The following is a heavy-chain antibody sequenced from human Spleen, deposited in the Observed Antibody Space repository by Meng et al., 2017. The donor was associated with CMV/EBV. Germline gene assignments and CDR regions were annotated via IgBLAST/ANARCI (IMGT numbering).Heavy chain of an antibody. CDR1: GGSISNYY. CDR3: ARELRGSFDI. D-gene: IGHD3-22*01. V-gene: IGHV4-59*01. CDR2: IYYSGST. Sequence: GSLRLSCTVSGGSISNYYWNWIRQPPGKGLDWLGYIYYSGSTKYNPSLKSRVTLSISVDTSKNQFSLKLSSLTAADTAVYYCARELRGSFDIWGQGTLVTVSS. J-gene: IGHJ3*02.